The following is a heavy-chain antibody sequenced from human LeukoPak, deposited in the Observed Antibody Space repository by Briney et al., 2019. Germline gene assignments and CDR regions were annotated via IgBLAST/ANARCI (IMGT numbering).Heavy chain of an antibody. CDR3: ARDSTGTTPDY. V-gene: IGHV4-59*01. D-gene: IGHD1-1*01. J-gene: IGHJ4*02. Sequence: SETLSLTCTVSGGSISSYYWSWIRQPPGKGLEWIGYIYYSGSTNYNPSLKSRVTISVDTSKNQFSLKLSSATAAGTAVYYCARDSTGTTPDYWGQGTLVTVSS. CDR1: GGSISSYY. CDR2: IYYSGST.